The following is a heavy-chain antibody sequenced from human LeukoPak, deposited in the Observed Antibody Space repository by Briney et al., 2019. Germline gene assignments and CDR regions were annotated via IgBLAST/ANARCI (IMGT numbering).Heavy chain of an antibody. CDR3: LEVNTKGY. CDR1: GFTFSGTA. CDR2: IRSKARSYAT. D-gene: IGHD2-21*01. V-gene: IGHV3-73*01. J-gene: IGHJ4*02. Sequence: GGSLRLSCADSGFTFSGTAIHWVRQASGKGLEWVGRIRSKARSYATEYAASVRGRFTISREDSKNTAYLQMNSLKTEDTAIYYCLEVNTKGYWGQGTLVTVSS.